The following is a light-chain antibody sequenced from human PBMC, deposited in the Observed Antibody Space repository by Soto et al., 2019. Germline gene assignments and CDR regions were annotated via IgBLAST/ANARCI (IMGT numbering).Light chain of an antibody. CDR2: STS. Sequence: QAVVTQEHSLTVSPGGTVTLTCASSTGAVTSGYYPNWFQQKPGQTPRALIYSTSNNHSWTPARFSGSLLGGKAALTLSGVQTEDEAEYYCLLYYGGAQLVFGGGTKLTV. J-gene: IGLJ2*01. CDR3: LLYYGGAQLV. V-gene: IGLV7-43*01. CDR1: TGAVTSGYY.